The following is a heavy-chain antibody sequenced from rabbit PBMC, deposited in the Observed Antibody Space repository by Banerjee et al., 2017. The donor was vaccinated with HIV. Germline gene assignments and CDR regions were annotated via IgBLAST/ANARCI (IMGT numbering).Heavy chain of an antibody. Sequence: QEQLVESGGGLVQPGGSLKLSCKASGFDFSSYGVSWVRQAPGKGLEWIGCIATGSGSTHYASWAKGRFTISKTSSTTVTLRTTSLTAADTATYFCARDINVSFALWGPGTLVTVS. CDR2: IATGSGST. J-gene: IGHJ4*01. V-gene: IGHV1S45*01. D-gene: IGHD3-3*01. CDR1: GFDFSSYG. CDR3: ARDINVSFAL.